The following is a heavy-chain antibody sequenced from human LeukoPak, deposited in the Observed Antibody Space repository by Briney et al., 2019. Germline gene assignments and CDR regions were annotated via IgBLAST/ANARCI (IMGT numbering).Heavy chain of an antibody. CDR2: ISGSGGST. J-gene: IGHJ4*02. CDR3: AKDRHYYGSGSFYTYFDY. Sequence: PGGSLRLSCAASGFTFNSYAMSWVRQAPGKGLEWASLISGSGGSTYNADSVKGRFTISRDNSQNTLYLQMDSLRAEDTAVYYCAKDRHYYGSGSFYTYFDYWGQGTLVTVSS. D-gene: IGHD3-10*01. V-gene: IGHV3-23*01. CDR1: GFTFNSYA.